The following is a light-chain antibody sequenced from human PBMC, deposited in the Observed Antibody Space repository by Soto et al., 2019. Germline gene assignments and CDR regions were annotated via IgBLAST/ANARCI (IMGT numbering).Light chain of an antibody. J-gene: IGKJ4*01. CDR3: QYYGNSPKLT. Sequence: EVVLTQSPGTLSLSPGERATLSCRASQSVSSSYLAWYQQKPGQAPRLLIYGASSRATGFPDRFSGTGSGTDFTLTISRLQPEDFAVYYCQYYGNSPKLTFGGGTKVEIQ. V-gene: IGKV3-20*01. CDR2: GAS. CDR1: QSVSSSY.